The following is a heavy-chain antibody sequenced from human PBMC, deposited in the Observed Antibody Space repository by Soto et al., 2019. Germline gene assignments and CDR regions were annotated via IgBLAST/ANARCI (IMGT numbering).Heavy chain of an antibody. CDR2: IYVSGST. CDR3: ARESCSTSCYLRYYYYMDV. D-gene: IGHD2-2*01. Sequence: SETLSLTYTVSAGSIRSSNYYWGRIRQPQEKGLEWIGSIYVSGSTYYNPSLKSRVTISVDTSNNHFSLKLSSVTAADTAVYYCARESCSTSCYLRYYYYMDVWGKGTTVT. V-gene: IGHV4-39*02. CDR1: AGSIRSSNYY. J-gene: IGHJ6*03.